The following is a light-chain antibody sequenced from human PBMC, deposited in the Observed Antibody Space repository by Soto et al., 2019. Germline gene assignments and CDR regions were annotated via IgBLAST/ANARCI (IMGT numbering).Light chain of an antibody. CDR2: DVG. CDR1: GSDIGDYKY. CDR3: SSYTSSITPVV. Sequence: QSALTQPASVSGSPGQSITISCTATGSDIGDYKYVSWHQQHPGKAPKVIIYDVGSRPSGISDRFSGSKSGNTASLTISVLRTEDEDDYYCSSYTSSITPVVFGGGTQLTVL. V-gene: IGLV2-14*03. J-gene: IGLJ7*01.